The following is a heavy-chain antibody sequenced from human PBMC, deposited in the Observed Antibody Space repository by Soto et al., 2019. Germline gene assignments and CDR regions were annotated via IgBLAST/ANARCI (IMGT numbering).Heavy chain of an antibody. Sequence: SLKVSCKASGGTFSSYAIRWVRQAPGPLVEWMRGIIPIFGTANYAQKFQGRVTITADESTSTAYMELSGLRSEDTAVYYCARAPSLNIVVVPAAIRQYYYYYYGMDVWGQGTTVTVS. CDR2: IIPIFGTA. V-gene: IGHV1-69*13. CDR3: ARAPSLNIVVVPAAIRQYYYYYYGMDV. CDR1: GGTFSSYA. J-gene: IGHJ6*02. D-gene: IGHD2-2*02.